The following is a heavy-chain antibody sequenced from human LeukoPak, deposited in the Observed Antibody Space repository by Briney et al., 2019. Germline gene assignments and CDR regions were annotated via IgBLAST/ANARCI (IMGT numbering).Heavy chain of an antibody. CDR2: ISAYNGNT. CDR3: ALDFWSGYQPFDH. Sequence: ASVKVSCKASGYTFTCYGISWMRQAPGQGLEWMGWISAYNGNTNYAQKLQGRVTMTTDTSTSTAYMELRSLRSDDTAVYYCALDFWSGYQPFDHWGQGTLVTVSS. D-gene: IGHD3-3*01. CDR1: GYTFTCYG. V-gene: IGHV1-18*01. J-gene: IGHJ4*02.